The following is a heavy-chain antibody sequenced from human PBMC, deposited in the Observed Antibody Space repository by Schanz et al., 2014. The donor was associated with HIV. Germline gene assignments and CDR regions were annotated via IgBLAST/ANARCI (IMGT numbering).Heavy chain of an antibody. Sequence: QVQLVQSGAEVKKPGSSVKVSCKASGGTFSNYAINWVRQAPGQGLEWMGGIIPIFGTSNYAQKFQGRVTITADESTSTAYMELSSLRSEDTAVYYCARGRYSGSYSSYWGQGTLVTVSS. CDR2: IIPIFGTS. D-gene: IGHD1-26*01. J-gene: IGHJ4*02. CDR1: GGTFSNYA. CDR3: ARGRYSGSYSSY. V-gene: IGHV1-69*01.